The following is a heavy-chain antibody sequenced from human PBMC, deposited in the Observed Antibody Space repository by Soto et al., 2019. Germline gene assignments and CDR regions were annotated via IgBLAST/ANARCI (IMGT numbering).Heavy chain of an antibody. CDR1: GFSLNTGGVG. D-gene: IGHD7-27*01. CDR2: IYWDDDK. J-gene: IGHJ3*02. V-gene: IGHV2-5*02. CDR3: AHSGPNWGNAFDI. Sequence: QITLKESGPTLMKPTQTLTLTCTFSGFSLNTGGVGVGWIRQPPGKALEWLALIYWDDDKRYRPSLKSRLTIPKDTSKNQVVLTMTTMDPVDTATYYCAHSGPNWGNAFDIWGPGTMVTISS.